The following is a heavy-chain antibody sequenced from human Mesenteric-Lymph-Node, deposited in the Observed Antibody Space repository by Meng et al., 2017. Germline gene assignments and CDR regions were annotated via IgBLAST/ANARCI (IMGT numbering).Heavy chain of an antibody. V-gene: IGHV1-18*01. CDR3: ARGGPNDFWSGYLDY. CDR1: GYTFTSYG. D-gene: IGHD3-3*01. CDR2: ISAYNGNT. J-gene: IGHJ4*02. Sequence: QGQRVQAGAEGKKPGAAVKGSGKAAGYTFTSYGISWVRQAPGQGLEWMGWISAYNGNTNYAQKLQGRVTMTTDTSTSTAYMELRSLRSDDTAVYYCARGGPNDFWSGYLDYWGQGTLVTVSS.